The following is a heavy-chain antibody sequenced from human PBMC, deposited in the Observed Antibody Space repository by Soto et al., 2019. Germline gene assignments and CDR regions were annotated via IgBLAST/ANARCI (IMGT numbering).Heavy chain of an antibody. V-gene: IGHV4-59*08. CDR2: VYDNGDS. CDR1: GGSIDGYN. Sequence: QVQLQESGPGLVKPSETLSLTCTVSGGSIDGYNCAWIRQTPGKALEWVGYVYDNGDSGYNPSLKGRVTLSIDTSKSKFSLQLWSVTAADTSLYYSVRQGLVRLHGLLDVWGRGTTFTVAS. J-gene: IGHJ6*01. CDR3: VRQGLVRLHGLLDV. D-gene: IGHD5-12*01.